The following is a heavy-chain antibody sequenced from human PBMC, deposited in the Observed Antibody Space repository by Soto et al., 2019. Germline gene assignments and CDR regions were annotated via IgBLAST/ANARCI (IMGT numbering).Heavy chain of an antibody. CDR1: GYSFTSYW. V-gene: IGHV5-51*01. Sequence: PGESLKISCKGSGYSFTSYWIGWVRQMPGKGLEWMGIIYPGDSDTRYSPSFQGQVTISADKSISTAYLQWSSLKASDTAMYYYARQADTAYYYYGMDGWGQGTTVTVSS. CDR2: IYPGDSDT. J-gene: IGHJ6*02. D-gene: IGHD5-18*01. CDR3: ARQADTAYYYYGMDG.